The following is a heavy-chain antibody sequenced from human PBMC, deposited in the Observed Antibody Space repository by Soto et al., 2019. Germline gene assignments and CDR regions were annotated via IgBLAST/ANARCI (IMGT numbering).Heavy chain of an antibody. V-gene: IGHV3-23*01. Sequence: PGGSLRLSWAASGFTFSSYSMNWVRQAPGKGLEWVSSIGATGATTYYADSVKGRFTISRDNSKNTLYLQMNSLRAEDTAVYYCAKVVVAVTGFDNWGQGTLVTVSS. CDR1: GFTFSSYS. CDR2: IGATGATT. D-gene: IGHD4-17*01. CDR3: AKVVVAVTGFDN. J-gene: IGHJ4*02.